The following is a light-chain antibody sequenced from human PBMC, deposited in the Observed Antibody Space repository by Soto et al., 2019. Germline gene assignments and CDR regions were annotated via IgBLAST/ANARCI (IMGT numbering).Light chain of an antibody. Sequence: QSALTQPASVSGSPGQSITISCTGTSSDVGGYNLVSWYQQHPGKAPKLIIFEVSNRPSGVSNRFSGSKSGNTASLTISGLQAEDEADYYCSSFTTGSTSVFGTGTKVTVL. J-gene: IGLJ1*01. CDR1: SSDVGGYNL. CDR2: EVS. CDR3: SSFTTGSTSV. V-gene: IGLV2-14*01.